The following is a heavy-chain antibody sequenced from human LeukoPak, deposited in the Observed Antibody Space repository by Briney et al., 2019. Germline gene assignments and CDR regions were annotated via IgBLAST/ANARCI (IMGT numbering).Heavy chain of an antibody. J-gene: IGHJ6*03. D-gene: IGHD2-2*01. CDR2: ISGNGGSP. V-gene: IGHV3-23*01. CDR1: GFTCNSYA. Sequence: GGSLRLSCAASGFTCNSYAMTWVRQAPGKGREGWSSISGNGGSPSNADSAKGRFTISRNNSKNTLYLQLHSWRAEDTAAYYCAKDLRVIVVTYYMDVWGKGNTVTVSS. CDR3: AKDLRVIVVTYYMDV.